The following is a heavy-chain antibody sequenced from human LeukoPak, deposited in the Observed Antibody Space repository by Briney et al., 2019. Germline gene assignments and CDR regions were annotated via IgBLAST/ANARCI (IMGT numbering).Heavy chain of an antibody. J-gene: IGHJ4*02. D-gene: IGHD4-17*01. CDR1: GGSISSYY. V-gene: IGHV4-59*01. Sequence: PSETLSLTCTVSGGSISSYYWSWIRQPPGKGLEWIGYIYYSETTNYNPSLKSRVAISVDTSKNQFSLKLTSVTAADTAVYYCVRDKGDVTRASSERFDYWGQGTLVTVSS. CDR2: IYYSETT. CDR3: VRDKGDVTRASSERFDY.